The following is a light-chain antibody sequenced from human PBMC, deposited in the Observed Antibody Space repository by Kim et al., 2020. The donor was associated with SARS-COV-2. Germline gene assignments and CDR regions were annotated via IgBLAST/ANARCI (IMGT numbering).Light chain of an antibody. Sequence: QLVLTQSPPASASLGASVKLTCTLSSGHSSYAIAWHQQQPEKGPRYLMKINSDGSHSKGDGIPDRFSGSCSGAERYLTISSLQSEDEADYYCQTWGTGMRVFGGGTQLTVL. CDR3: QTWGTGMRV. CDR1: SGHSSYA. V-gene: IGLV4-69*01. J-gene: IGLJ3*02. CDR2: INSDGSH.